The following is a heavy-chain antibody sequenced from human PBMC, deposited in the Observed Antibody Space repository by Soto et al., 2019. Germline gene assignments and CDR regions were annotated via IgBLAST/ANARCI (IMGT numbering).Heavy chain of an antibody. J-gene: IGHJ6*02. CDR1: GGSVSSGRYY. CDR3: ARGIEGWYQGRYYYGMDV. D-gene: IGHD6-19*01. V-gene: IGHV4-61*01. Sequence: SETLSLTCTVSGGSVSSGRYYWSWIRQPPGKGLEWIGYIYDSGSTNYNPSLKSRVTISVDTSKNQFSLKLSSVTAADTAVYYCARGIEGWYQGRYYYGMDVWGQGTTVTVSS. CDR2: IYDSGST.